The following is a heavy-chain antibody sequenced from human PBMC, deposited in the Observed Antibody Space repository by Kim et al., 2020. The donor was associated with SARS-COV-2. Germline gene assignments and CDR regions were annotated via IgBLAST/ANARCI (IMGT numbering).Heavy chain of an antibody. CDR2: INHSGST. J-gene: IGHJ6*03. Sequence: SETLSLTCAVYGGSFSGYYWSWTRQPPGKGLEWIGEINHSGSTNYNPSLKSRVTISVDTSKNQFSLKLSSVTAADTAVYYCARESGHMVVVVVAPYYYYYMDVWGKGTTVAVSS. CDR3: ARESGHMVVVVVAPYYYYYMDV. V-gene: IGHV4-34*01. D-gene: IGHD2-15*01. CDR1: GGSFSGYY.